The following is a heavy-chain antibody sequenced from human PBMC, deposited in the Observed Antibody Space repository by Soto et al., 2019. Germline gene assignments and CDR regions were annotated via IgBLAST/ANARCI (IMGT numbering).Heavy chain of an antibody. CDR3: ARDGNVVVPAARLLYHYYYYYGIDV. V-gene: IGHV3-7*01. D-gene: IGHD2-2*01. CDR2: IKQDGSEK. Sequence: PGGSLRLSCVASGFTFSSYWMSCVRQAPGKGREWVANIKQDGSEKYDVDSVKGRFTISRDNAKNSLYLLMNSLRAEDTAVYYCARDGNVVVPAARLLYHYYYYYGIDVWGQGPTVTVSS. J-gene: IGHJ6*02. CDR1: GFTFSSYW.